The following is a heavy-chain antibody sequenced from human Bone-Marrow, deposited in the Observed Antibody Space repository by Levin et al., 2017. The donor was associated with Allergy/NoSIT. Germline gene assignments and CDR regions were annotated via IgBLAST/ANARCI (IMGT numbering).Heavy chain of an antibody. J-gene: IGHJ3*02. CDR2: INPNSGDT. Sequence: GESLKISCKASGYIFTGYYIHWVRQAPGQGLEWMGWINPNSGDTNYAQKFQDRVTMTGDTSITTAYMELSRLRSDDTAVYYCVRSGSGSDHDPFNIWGQGTMVTVSS. CDR1: GYIFTGYY. D-gene: IGHD3-10*01. CDR3: VRSGSGSDHDPFNI. V-gene: IGHV1-2*02.